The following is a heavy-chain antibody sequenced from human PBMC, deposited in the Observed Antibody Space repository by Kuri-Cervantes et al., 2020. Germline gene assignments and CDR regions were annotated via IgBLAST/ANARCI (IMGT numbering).Heavy chain of an antibody. V-gene: IGHV3-11*04. J-gene: IGHJ4*02. CDR2: ISSSGSTI. CDR1: GFTFSDYY. CDR3: ARDREWLLWYFDY. Sequence: GGSLRLSCAASGFTFSDYYMSWIRQAPGKGLEWVSYISSSGSTIYYADSVKGRFTISRDNAKNSLYLQMNSLRAEDTAVYYCARDREWLLWYFDYWGQGTLVTVSS. D-gene: IGHD3-3*01.